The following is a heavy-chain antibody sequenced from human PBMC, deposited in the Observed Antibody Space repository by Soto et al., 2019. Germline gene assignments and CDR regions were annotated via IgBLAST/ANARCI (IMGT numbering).Heavy chain of an antibody. CDR3: ARVPRGITMVQRLPPDY. Sequence: QVQLVQSGAEVKKPGSSVNVSCKASGGTFSSYAISWVRQAPGQGLEWMGGIIPIFGTANYAQKFQGRVTITADESTSTAYMELSSLRSEDTAVYYCARVPRGITMVQRLPPDYWGQGTLVTVSS. CDR2: IIPIFGTA. CDR1: GGTFSSYA. D-gene: IGHD3-10*01. V-gene: IGHV1-69*01. J-gene: IGHJ4*02.